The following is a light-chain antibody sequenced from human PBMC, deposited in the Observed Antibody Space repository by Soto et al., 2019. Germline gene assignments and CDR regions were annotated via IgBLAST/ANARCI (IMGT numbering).Light chain of an antibody. CDR3: LQHNSYPPT. CDR1: QGIRND. CDR2: AAS. V-gene: IGKV1-17*01. Sequence: DIQRTQSPSSLSASVGHRATITCRASQGIRNDLGWYQLPPGKAPKRLIYAASSLQGGAPSRFSGSGSGTESPLTISSLQPEDFATYYCLQHNSYPPTFGQGTKVDIK. J-gene: IGKJ1*01.